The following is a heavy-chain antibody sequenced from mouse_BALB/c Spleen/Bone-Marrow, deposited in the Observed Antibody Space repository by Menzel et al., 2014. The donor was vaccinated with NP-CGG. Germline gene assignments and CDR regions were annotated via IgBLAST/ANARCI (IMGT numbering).Heavy chain of an antibody. J-gene: IGHJ1*01. V-gene: IGHV1-82*01. CDR2: ISPGDGDT. CDR1: GYAFRSSW. CDR3: ERRRDYDRDCEV. Sequence: LVESGPELVKPGASVPLSCTSSGYAFRSSWMTWVKPRPGPGLAWIGRISPGDGDTNYNGKFKGKATLTADKSSSTAYMQLSSLTSGDSAGEVGERRRDYDRDCEVGGEGNTV. D-gene: IGHD2-4*01.